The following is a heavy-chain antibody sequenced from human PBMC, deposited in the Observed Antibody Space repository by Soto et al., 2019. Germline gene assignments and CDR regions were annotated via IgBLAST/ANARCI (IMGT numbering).Heavy chain of an antibody. V-gene: IGHV1-24*01. J-gene: IGHJ5*02. CDR1: GYTLTELS. D-gene: IGHD3-3*01. CDR3: ATLVLRFLEWSNWFDP. CDR2: FDPEDGET. Sequence: ASVNVSCKVSGYTLTELSMHWVRQAPGKGLEWMGGFDPEDGETIYAQKFQGRVTMTEDTSTDTAYMELSSLRSEDTAVYYCATLVLRFLEWSNWFDPWGQGTLVTVSS.